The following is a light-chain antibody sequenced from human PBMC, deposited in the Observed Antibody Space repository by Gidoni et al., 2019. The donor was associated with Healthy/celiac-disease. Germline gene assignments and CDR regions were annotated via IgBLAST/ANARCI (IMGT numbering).Light chain of an antibody. CDR3: QQYNNWPPIT. V-gene: IGKV3-15*01. CDR2: VAS. Sequence: EIVMTQSPATLSVSPGERATLSCRASQSVSSNLAWYQQKPGQAPRLLIYVASTRATGNPARFSGSGSGTEFTLTISSLQSEDFAVYYCQQYNNWPPITFGPGTKVDIK. CDR1: QSVSSN. J-gene: IGKJ3*01.